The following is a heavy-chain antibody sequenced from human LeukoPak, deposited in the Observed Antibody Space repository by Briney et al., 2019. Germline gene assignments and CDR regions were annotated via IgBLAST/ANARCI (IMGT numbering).Heavy chain of an antibody. V-gene: IGHV4-59*12. Sequence: SETLSLTCTVSGGSISSYYWSWIRQPPGKGLEWIGYIYYSGSTNYNPSLKSRVTISVDTSKSQFSLKLSSVTAADTAVYYCARDRLRWPKIDYWGQGILVTVSS. J-gene: IGHJ4*02. CDR2: IYYSGST. CDR1: GGSISSYY. D-gene: IGHD4-23*01. CDR3: ARDRLRWPKIDY.